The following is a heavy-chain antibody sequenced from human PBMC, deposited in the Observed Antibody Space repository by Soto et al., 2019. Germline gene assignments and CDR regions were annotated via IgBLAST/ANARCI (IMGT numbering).Heavy chain of an antibody. CDR1: GGSVSSGSYY. D-gene: IGHD6-19*01. CDR3: ARGIEGWYQGRYYYGMDV. CDR2: IYYSEST. Sequence: QVQLQESGPGLVKPSETLSLTCTVSGGSVSSGSYYWSWIRQPPGKGLEWIGYIYYSESTNYNASLQSRVTVSVDTSKNQSSLKPSSVTAADSAVYYWARGIEGWYQGRYYYGMDVWGQGTTVTVSS. J-gene: IGHJ6*02. V-gene: IGHV4-61*01.